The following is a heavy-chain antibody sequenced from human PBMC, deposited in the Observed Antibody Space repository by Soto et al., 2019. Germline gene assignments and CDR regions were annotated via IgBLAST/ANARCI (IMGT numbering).Heavy chain of an antibody. Sequence: PSGTLSLTCAVSGVSISSSNWWSWVRQPAGRGLEWIGEIYNSGSTNYNPSLKSRVTISIDTSKNQFSLKLSSVTAADTAVYYCARARGGYFDYWGQGTLFTVSS. J-gene: IGHJ4*02. V-gene: IGHV4-4*02. CDR2: IYNSGST. CDR1: GVSISSSNW. CDR3: ARARGGYFDY.